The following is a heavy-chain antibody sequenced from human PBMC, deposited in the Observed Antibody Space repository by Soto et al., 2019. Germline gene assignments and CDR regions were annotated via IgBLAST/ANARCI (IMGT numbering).Heavy chain of an antibody. V-gene: IGHV1-69*01. Sequence: QVQLVQSGAEVKKPGSSIKVSCTASGGTFSSYAINWVRQAPGQGLEWLGGIIPVFEAVNSAQRFQGRITVTAVQSTNTAYMELSSLRSEDTAVYYCATSFAFGGHPPHYFDCWGQGTLLIVSS. CDR2: IIPVFEAV. CDR3: ATSFAFGGHPPHYFDC. D-gene: IGHD3-10*01. CDR1: GGTFSSYA. J-gene: IGHJ4*02.